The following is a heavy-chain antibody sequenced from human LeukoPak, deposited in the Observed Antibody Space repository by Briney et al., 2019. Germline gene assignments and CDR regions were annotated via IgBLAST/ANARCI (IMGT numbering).Heavy chain of an antibody. V-gene: IGHV3-21*01. Sequence: PGGSLRLSCAASGFTFSSYSMNWVRQAPGKGLEWVSSFSIISGKFYYADSVKGRFTISRDNAKNSLYLQMNSLRAEDTAVYYCARARNYDFWSGPVSRDYYGMDVWGQGTTVTVSS. J-gene: IGHJ6*02. CDR2: FSIISGKF. D-gene: IGHD3-3*01. CDR1: GFTFSSYS. CDR3: ARARNYDFWSGPVSRDYYGMDV.